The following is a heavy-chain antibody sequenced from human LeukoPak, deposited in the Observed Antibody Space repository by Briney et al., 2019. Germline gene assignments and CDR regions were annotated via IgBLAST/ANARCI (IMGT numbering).Heavy chain of an antibody. CDR1: GVSISSYY. V-gene: IGHV4-59*01. CDR3: AGGNYYGYYFDY. CDR2: IYYSGST. D-gene: IGHD3-10*01. J-gene: IGHJ4*02. Sequence: SETLSLTCTVSGVSISSYYWSWIRQPPGKGLVGFVYIYYSGSTNYNPSLKSRVTISVDTPKNQFSLKLSSVTAADTAVYYCAGGNYYGYYFDYWGQGTLVTVSS.